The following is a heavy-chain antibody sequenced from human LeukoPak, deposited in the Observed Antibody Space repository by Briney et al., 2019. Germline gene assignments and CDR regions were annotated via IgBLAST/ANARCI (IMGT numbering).Heavy chain of an antibody. V-gene: IGHV3-7*01. CDR2: IKQDGSEK. J-gene: IGHJ5*02. Sequence: GGSLRLSCAASGFTFSSYWMSWVRQAPGKGLEWVANIKQDGSEKSYVDSVKGRFTISRDNAKNSLYLQMNSLRAEDTAVYYCARDPDSSGWYVESTNWFDPWGQGTLVTVSS. CDR1: GFTFSSYW. CDR3: ARDPDSSGWYVESTNWFDP. D-gene: IGHD6-19*01.